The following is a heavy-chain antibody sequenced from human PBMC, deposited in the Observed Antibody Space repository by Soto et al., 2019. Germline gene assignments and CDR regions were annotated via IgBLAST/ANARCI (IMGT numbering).Heavy chain of an antibody. CDR1: GYTFTSYG. CDR2: ISAYNGNT. D-gene: IGHD2-21*02. V-gene: IGHV1-18*01. J-gene: IGHJ5*02. Sequence: QVQLVQSGAEVKKPGASVKVSCKASGYTFTSYGISWVRQAPGQGLEWMGWISAYNGNTNYAQKLQGRVTMTTDTSPGTAYMELRSLRSDDTAVYYCARDKGADCGGDCYSTWFDPWGQGTLVTVSS. CDR3: ARDKGADCGGDCYSTWFDP.